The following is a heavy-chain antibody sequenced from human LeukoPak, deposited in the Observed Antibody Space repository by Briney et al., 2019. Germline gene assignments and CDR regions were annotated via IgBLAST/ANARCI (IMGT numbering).Heavy chain of an antibody. CDR3: ASQSLY. CDR1: GSTFSNYE. CDR2: ITSSGSAI. Sequence: PGGSLRLSCAASGSTFSNYEMNWVRQAPGKGLEWVSYITSSGSAIYYAASVKGRFTVSRDNAKNSLYLQMNSLRAEDTAVYYCASQSLYWGQGTLVTVSS. J-gene: IGHJ4*02. V-gene: IGHV3-48*03.